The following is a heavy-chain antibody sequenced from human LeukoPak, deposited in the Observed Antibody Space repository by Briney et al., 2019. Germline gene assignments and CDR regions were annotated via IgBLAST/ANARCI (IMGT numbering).Heavy chain of an antibody. CDR3: ARHTGDSSGYNYYGMDV. D-gene: IGHD3-22*01. V-gene: IGHV4-59*08. Sequence: PSETLSLTCTVSGGSISSYYWSWIRQPPGKGLGWIGYIYYSGSTNYNPSLKSRVTISVDTSKNQFSLKLSSVTAADTAVYYCARHTGDSSGYNYYGMDVWGQGTTVTVSS. J-gene: IGHJ6*02. CDR1: GGSISSYY. CDR2: IYYSGST.